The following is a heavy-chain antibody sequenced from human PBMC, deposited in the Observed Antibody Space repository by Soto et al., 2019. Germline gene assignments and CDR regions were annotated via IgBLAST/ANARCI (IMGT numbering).Heavy chain of an antibody. CDR1: GFTFSSYW. CDR3: ASVPDMITFGGVIVRRDY. CDR2: IKQDGSEK. D-gene: IGHD3-16*02. V-gene: IGHV3-7*01. Sequence: GGSLRLSCAASGFTFSSYWMSWVRQAPGRGLEWVANIKQDGSEKYYVDSVKGRFTISRDNAKNSLYLQMNSLRAEDTAVYYCASVPDMITFGGVIVRRDYWGQGTLVTVSS. J-gene: IGHJ4*02.